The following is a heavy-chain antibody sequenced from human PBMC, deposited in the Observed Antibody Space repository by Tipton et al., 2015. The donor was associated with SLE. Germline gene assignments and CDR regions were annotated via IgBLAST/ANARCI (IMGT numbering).Heavy chain of an antibody. J-gene: IGHJ2*01. V-gene: IGHV4-4*09. Sequence: TLSLTCTVSGGSISSYYWSWIRQPAGKGLEWIGYIYTSGSTNYNPSLKSRVTISVDTSKNQFSLKLSSVTAADTAVYYCARDRRGSRAPTYWYFDLWGRGTLVTVSS. CDR2: IYTSGST. CDR3: ARDRRGSRAPTYWYFDL. CDR1: GGSISSYY. D-gene: IGHD6-13*01.